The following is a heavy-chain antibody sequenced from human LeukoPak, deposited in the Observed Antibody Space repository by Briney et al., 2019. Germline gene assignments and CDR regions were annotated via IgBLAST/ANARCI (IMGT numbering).Heavy chain of an antibody. V-gene: IGHV7-4-1*02. CDR2: INTNTGNP. CDR3: GRDPRLGIRGYTYGYIDY. D-gene: IGHD5-18*01. CDR1: GYTFTSYT. Sequence: VASVKVSCKASGYTFTSYTISWVRQAPGQGPQWMGWINTNTGNPTYAQGFTGRYVFSLDTSVSTAYLPISGLQADDTAVYYCGRDPRLGIRGYTYGYIDYWGQGTLVTVSS. J-gene: IGHJ4*02.